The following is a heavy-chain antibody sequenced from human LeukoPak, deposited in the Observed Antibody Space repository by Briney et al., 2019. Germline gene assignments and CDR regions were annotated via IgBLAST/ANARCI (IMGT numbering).Heavy chain of an antibody. Sequence: SETLSLTCAVYGGSFSGYYWSWIRQPPGKGLEWIGEINHSGSTNYNPSLKSRVTISVDTSKNQFSLKLSSVTAADTAVYYCARDFGRYYYYMDVWGKGTTVTISS. V-gene: IGHV4-34*01. J-gene: IGHJ6*03. CDR2: INHSGST. D-gene: IGHD3-10*01. CDR1: GGSFSGYY. CDR3: ARDFGRYYYYMDV.